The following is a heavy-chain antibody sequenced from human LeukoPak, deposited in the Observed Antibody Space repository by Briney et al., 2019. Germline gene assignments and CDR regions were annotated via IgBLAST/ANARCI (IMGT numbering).Heavy chain of an antibody. CDR1: GFTLGDYA. D-gene: IGHD3-22*01. CDR3: AKDKGSSGEIDY. J-gene: IGHJ4*02. CDR2: ISWNSGSI. V-gene: IGHV3-9*01. Sequence: GGSLRLSCGACGFTLGDYAMHCARQAPGEGLEGVSGISWNSGSIGSADSVKGRFTISRDNAKNSLYLRMNSLRAEDTALYYCAKDKGSSGEIDYWGQGTLVTVSS.